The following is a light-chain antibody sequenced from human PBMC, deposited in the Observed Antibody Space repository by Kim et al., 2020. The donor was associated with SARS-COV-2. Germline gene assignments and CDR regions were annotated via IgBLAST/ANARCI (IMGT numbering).Light chain of an antibody. V-gene: IGKV3-15*01. CDR2: DAS. CDR3: QQYQNWPQT. Sequence: VSPGESATLSCRASQSVSSNFAWYLQKPGQAPRLLIYDASTRATGIPARFSGSGSGTEFTLTISSLQSEDFAVYYCQQYQNWPQTFGQGTKVDIK. J-gene: IGKJ1*01. CDR1: QSVSSN.